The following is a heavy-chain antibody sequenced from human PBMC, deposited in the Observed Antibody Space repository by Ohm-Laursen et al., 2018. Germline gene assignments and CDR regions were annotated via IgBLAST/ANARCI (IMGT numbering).Heavy chain of an antibody. Sequence: GTLSLTCTVSGGSISSYYWSWVRQAPGKGLEWVSAISGSGGSTYYADSVKGRFTISRDNSKNTLYLQMNSLRAEDTAVYYCAENEMVRGVMYAAYFDYWGQGTLVTVSS. J-gene: IGHJ4*02. CDR2: ISGSGGST. V-gene: IGHV3-23*01. CDR1: GGSISSYY. CDR3: AENEMVRGVMYAAYFDY. D-gene: IGHD3-10*01.